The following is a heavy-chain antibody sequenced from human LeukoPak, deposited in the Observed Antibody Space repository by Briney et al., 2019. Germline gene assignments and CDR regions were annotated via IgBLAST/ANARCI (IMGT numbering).Heavy chain of an antibody. V-gene: IGHV3-43D*03. Sequence: GGSLRLSCTASGFTFDDYVMHWVRQGPGKGLEWISLISWDGGDTSYADSVKGRFTISRDNAKNSQYLQMNSLRVEDTAVFYCARGQRRHTDLAPSFDYWGQGILVTVSS. J-gene: IGHJ4*02. D-gene: IGHD5-18*01. CDR3: ARGQRRHTDLAPSFDY. CDR1: GFTFDDYV. CDR2: ISWDGGDT.